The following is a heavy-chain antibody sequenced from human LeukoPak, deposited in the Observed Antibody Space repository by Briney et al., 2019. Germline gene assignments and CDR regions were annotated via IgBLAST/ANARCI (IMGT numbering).Heavy chain of an antibody. CDR2: ISYDGSDI. D-gene: IGHD6-13*01. CDR3: AKDRSSSWCIDY. Sequence: GGSLRLSCAASGFTFSSNGMHWVRQAPGKGLEWVAVISYDGSDIHYADSVKGRFIISRDNSKNTLFLQMNSLRAEDTAVYYCAKDRSSSWCIDYWGQGTLVTVSS. CDR1: GFTFSSNG. V-gene: IGHV3-30*18. J-gene: IGHJ4*02.